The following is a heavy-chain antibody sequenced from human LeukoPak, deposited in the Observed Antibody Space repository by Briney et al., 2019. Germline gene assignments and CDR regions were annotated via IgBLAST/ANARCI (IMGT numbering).Heavy chain of an antibody. CDR1: GYSISSGYY. Sequence: SETLSLTCTVSGYSISSGYYWGWIRPPPGKGLEWIGSIYHSGSTYYNPSLKSRVTISVDTSKNQFSLKLSSVTAADTAVYYCARDAFGSIEWGQGTLVTVSS. CDR2: IYHSGST. D-gene: IGHD3-3*01. J-gene: IGHJ4*02. CDR3: ARDAFGSIE. V-gene: IGHV4-38-2*02.